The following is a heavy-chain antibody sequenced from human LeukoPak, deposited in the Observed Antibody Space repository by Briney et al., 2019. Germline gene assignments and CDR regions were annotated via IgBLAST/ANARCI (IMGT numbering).Heavy chain of an antibody. CDR2: INPNTGGT. D-gene: IGHD1-1*01. Sequence: ASEKVSCKASGYTFTGYYIHWVRQAPGQGLEWMGRINPNTGGTNYEQKFQGRVTMASDTSISTAYMELSRLRSDDTAVYYCARSPGTTGYYYMDVWGKGTTVTVSS. CDR3: ARSPGTTGYYYMDV. J-gene: IGHJ6*03. CDR1: GYTFTGYY. V-gene: IGHV1-2*06.